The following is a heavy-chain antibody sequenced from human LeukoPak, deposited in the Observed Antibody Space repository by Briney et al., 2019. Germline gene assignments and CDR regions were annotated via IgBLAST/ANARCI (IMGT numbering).Heavy chain of an antibody. CDR3: ARESPYSSSWYRGAFDI. D-gene: IGHD6-13*01. J-gene: IGHJ3*02. V-gene: IGHV4-30-2*01. CDR1: GGSISSGGHS. Sequence: SQTLSLTCTVSGGSISSGGHSWSWIRQPPGKGLEWIGYIYHSGSGSTYYNPSLKSRVTISVDTSKNQFSLKLSSVTAADTAVYYCARESPYSSSWYRGAFDIWGQGTMVTVSS. CDR2: IYHSGSGST.